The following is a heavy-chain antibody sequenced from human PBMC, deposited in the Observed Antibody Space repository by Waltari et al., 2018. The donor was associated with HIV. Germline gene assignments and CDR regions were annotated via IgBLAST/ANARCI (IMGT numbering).Heavy chain of an antibody. Sequence: QVQLVQSGAEVKKPGASVKVSCKASGYTFTGYYMHWVRQAPRQGLEWMGRINPNSGGTNHAQKFQGRVTMTMDTSISTAYMELSRLISDDTAVYYCARDRYYGGNSGVDYWGQGTLVTVSS. CDR3: ARDRYYGGNSGVDY. CDR2: INPNSGGT. D-gene: IGHD4-17*01. J-gene: IGHJ4*02. V-gene: IGHV1-2*06. CDR1: GYTFTGYY.